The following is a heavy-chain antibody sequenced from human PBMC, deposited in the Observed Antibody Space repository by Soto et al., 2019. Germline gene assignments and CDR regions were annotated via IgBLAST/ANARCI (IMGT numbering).Heavy chain of an antibody. CDR1: GYTFTSYG. CDR2: ISAYNGNT. J-gene: IGHJ4*02. CDR3: ARERGGYCSGGSCYPFDY. V-gene: IGHV1-18*04. D-gene: IGHD2-15*01. Sequence: QVQLVQSGAEVKKPGASVKVSCKASGYTFTSYGISWVRQAPGQELEWMGWISAYNGNTNYAQKLQGRVTMTTDTSTSTAYMELRSLRSDDTAVYYCARERGGYCSGGSCYPFDYWGQGTLVTVSS.